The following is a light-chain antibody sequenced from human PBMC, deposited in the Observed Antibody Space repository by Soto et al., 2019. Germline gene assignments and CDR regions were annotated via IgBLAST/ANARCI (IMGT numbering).Light chain of an antibody. CDR2: AAS. CDR3: QQSYSSPWT. J-gene: IGKJ1*01. V-gene: IGKV1-39*01. CDR1: QSINSY. Sequence: DIQMTPSPSSLSASVGDRVTITCRASQSINSYLHWYQQKPGKAPKFLIYAASSLQSGVPSRFSGSGSGTDFTLTISSLQSEDCATYYCQQSYSSPWTFGQGTKVEI.